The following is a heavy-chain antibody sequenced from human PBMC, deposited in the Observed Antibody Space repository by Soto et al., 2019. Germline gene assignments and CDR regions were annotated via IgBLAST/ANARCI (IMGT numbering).Heavy chain of an antibody. V-gene: IGHV5-51*01. CDR3: ARPANTVADHFDL. CDR2: IYPSDSDT. Sequence: PGESLKISCQVSGYTFTIYWIGWVRQMPGKGLEWMGIIYPSDSDTRYSPSFQGQVTISADQSINTAYLQWDSLKASDTVIYYCARPANTVADHFDLWGQGTPVTVSS. CDR1: GYTFTIYW. J-gene: IGHJ4*02. D-gene: IGHD4-17*01.